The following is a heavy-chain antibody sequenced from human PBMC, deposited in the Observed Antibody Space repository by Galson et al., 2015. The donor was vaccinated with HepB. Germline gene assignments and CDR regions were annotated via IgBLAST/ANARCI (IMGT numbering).Heavy chain of an antibody. CDR3: ARARYSSSWYVVYYYYGMDV. CDR1: GFTFSSYS. D-gene: IGHD6-13*01. J-gene: IGHJ6*02. Sequence: SLRLSCAASGFTFSSYSMNWVRQAPGKGLEWVSSISSSSSYIYYADSVKGRFTISRDNAKNSLYLQMNSLRAEDTAVYYCARARYSSSWYVVYYYYGMDVWGQGTTVTVSS. CDR2: ISSSSSYI. V-gene: IGHV3-21*01.